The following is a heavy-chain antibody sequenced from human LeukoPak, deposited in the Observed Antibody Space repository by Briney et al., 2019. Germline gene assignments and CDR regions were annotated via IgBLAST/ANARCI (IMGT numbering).Heavy chain of an antibody. V-gene: IGHV4-59*01. CDR3: ARGYYYGSGSYYGDAFDI. CDR2: IYYSGST. D-gene: IGHD3-10*01. J-gene: IGHJ3*02. CDR1: GGSISSYY. Sequence: SETLSLICTVSGGSISSYYWSWIRQPPGKGLEWIGYIYYSGSTNYNPSLKSRVTISVDTSKNQFSLKLSSVTAADTAVYYCARGYYYGSGSYYGDAFDIWGQGTMVTVSS.